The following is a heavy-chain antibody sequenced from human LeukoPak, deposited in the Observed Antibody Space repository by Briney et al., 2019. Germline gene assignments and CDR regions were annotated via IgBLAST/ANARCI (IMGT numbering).Heavy chain of an antibody. CDR2: IRQDGSET. D-gene: IGHD3-3*01. CDR3: ARGTPFGAY. Sequence: GGSLRLSCVGSGLSFSDYWMNWVRQAPGKGLEWVAIIRQDGSETHYVDSVRGRFTVSRDNAKNSLHLQMNSLRDEDTAVYYCARGTPFGAYWGQGTLVTVSS. J-gene: IGHJ4*02. CDR1: GLSFSDYW. V-gene: IGHV3-7*03.